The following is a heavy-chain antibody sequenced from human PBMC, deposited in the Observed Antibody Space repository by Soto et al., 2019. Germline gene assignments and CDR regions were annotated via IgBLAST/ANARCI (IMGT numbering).Heavy chain of an antibody. Sequence: QVQLVESGGGVVQPGRSLRLSCAASGFTFSSYGMHWVRQAPGKGLEWVAVIWYDGSNKYYADSVKGRFTISRDNSKNELYLQMNSLRAEDTAVYYCASGVCGGGSCYAIDSWGQGTLVTVSS. D-gene: IGHD2-15*01. CDR3: ASGVCGGGSCYAIDS. V-gene: IGHV3-33*01. J-gene: IGHJ4*02. CDR1: GFTFSSYG. CDR2: IWYDGSNK.